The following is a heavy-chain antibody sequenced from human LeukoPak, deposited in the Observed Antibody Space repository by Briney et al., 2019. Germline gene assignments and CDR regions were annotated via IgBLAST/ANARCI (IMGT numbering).Heavy chain of an antibody. CDR2: IYTNGGA. CDR1: GGSVTSGNYY. CDR3: AREPPGY. Sequence: PSQTLSLTCTVSGGSVTSGNYYWNWIRQPAGKGLEWIGRIYTNGGASYNPSLKSRVTISIDASKNRFSLKLSSVTAADTAVYYCAREPPGYWGQGILVTVSS. J-gene: IGHJ4*02. V-gene: IGHV4-61*02.